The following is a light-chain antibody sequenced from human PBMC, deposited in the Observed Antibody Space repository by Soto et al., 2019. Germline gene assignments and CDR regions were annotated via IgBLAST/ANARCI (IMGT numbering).Light chain of an antibody. V-gene: IGLV1-47*02. CDR1: GSNIGSHD. CDR2: RND. CDR3: VAWDDSLSGRV. J-gene: IGLJ3*02. Sequence: QSVLTQPPSASGTPGQRVTISCSGSGSNIGSHDVYWYQHLPGTAPNVLIYRNDQRPSGVPDRFSASRSGTSASLAISGLRSEDEADYYCVAWDDSLSGRVFGGGTQLTV.